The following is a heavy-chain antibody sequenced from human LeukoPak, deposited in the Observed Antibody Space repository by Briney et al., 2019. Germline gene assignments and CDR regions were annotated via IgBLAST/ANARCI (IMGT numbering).Heavy chain of an antibody. CDR2: INHSGST. CDR3: ARGVAGTTFLWDY. V-gene: IGHV4-34*01. D-gene: IGHD1-7*01. CDR1: GGSFSGCY. Sequence: PSETLSLTCAVYGGSFSGCYWSWIRQPPGKGLEWIGEINHSGSTNYNPSLKSRVTISVDTSKNQFSLKLSSVTAADTAVYYCARGVAGTTFLWDYWGQGTLVTVSS. J-gene: IGHJ4*02.